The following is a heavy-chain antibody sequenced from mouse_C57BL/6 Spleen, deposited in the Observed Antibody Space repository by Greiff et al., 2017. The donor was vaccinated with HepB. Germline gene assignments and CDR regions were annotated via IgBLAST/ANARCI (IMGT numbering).Heavy chain of an antibody. CDR2: INPSTGGT. V-gene: IGHV1-42*01. Sequence: VQLQQSGPELVKPGASVKISCKASGYSFTGYYMNWVKQSPEKSLEWIGEINPSTGGTTYNQKFKAKATLTVDKSSSTAYMQLKSLTSEDSAVYYCARSPYYYGSRNYAMDYCGQGTSVTVSS. J-gene: IGHJ4*01. CDR3: ARSPYYYGSRNYAMDY. D-gene: IGHD1-1*01. CDR1: GYSFTGYY.